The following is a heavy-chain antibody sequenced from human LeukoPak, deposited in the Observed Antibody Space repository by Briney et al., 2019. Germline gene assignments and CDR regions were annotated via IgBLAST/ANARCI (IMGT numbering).Heavy chain of an antibody. CDR2: IYYSGST. D-gene: IGHD4-17*01. J-gene: IGHJ4*02. Sequence: SETLSRTCTVSGGSISSSSYYWGWIRQPPGKGLEWIGSIYYSGSTYYNPSLKSRVTISVDTSKNQFSLKLSSVTAADTAVYYCARTTVTFFFDYWGQETLVTVSS. CDR3: ARTTVTFFFDY. CDR1: GGSISSSSYY. V-gene: IGHV4-39*01.